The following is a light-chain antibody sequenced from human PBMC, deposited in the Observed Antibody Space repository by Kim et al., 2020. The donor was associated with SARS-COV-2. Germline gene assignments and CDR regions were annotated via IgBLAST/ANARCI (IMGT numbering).Light chain of an antibody. J-gene: IGLJ2*01. CDR3: NSRDSSGNHLDVV. CDR2: GKN. CDR1: SLRSYY. V-gene: IGLV3-19*01. Sequence: GQTVRIKSQGDSLRSYYASWYQQKPGQAPVLVIYGKNNRPSGIPDRFSGSSSGNTASLTITGAQAEDEADYYCNSRDSSGNHLDVVFGGGTQLTVL.